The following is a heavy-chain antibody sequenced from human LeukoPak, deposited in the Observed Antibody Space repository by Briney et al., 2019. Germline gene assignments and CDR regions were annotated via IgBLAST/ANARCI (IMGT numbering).Heavy chain of an antibody. J-gene: IGHJ4*02. D-gene: IGHD3-9*01. V-gene: IGHV3-23*01. Sequence: GSLRLSCPASVFTFSSYAMSWVRQAPGKGLEWVSAISGSGISTNYADPGKGRSTTPKKNSKNTLYRQMNSRRAEDTAVYYCAKNILTGRYHYFDYWGQGTLVTVSS. CDR2: ISGSGIST. CDR3: AKNILTGRYHYFDY. CDR1: VFTFSSYA.